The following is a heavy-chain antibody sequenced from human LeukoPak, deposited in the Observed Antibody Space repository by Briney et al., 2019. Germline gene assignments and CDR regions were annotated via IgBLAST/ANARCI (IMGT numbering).Heavy chain of an antibody. Sequence: GGSLRLSCAASGFTFSSYSMNWVRQAPGKGLEWVSYISSSGSTIYYADSVKGRFTISRDNAKNSLYLQMSSLRAEDTAVYYCARVVCSSTSCRGDAFDIWGQGTMVTVSS. CDR2: ISSSGSTI. J-gene: IGHJ3*02. CDR3: ARVVCSSTSCRGDAFDI. V-gene: IGHV3-48*04. CDR1: GFTFSSYS. D-gene: IGHD2-2*01.